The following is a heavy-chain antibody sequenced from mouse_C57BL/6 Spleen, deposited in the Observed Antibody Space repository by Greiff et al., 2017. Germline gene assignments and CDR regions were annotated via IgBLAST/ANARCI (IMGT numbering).Heavy chain of an antibody. CDR1: GYTFTDYT. Sequence: QVQLQQSDAELVKPGASVKISCKASGYTFTDYTIHWMKQRPGQGLEWIGYIYPRDGSTKYNEKIKGKATLTADKSSSTAYMQLNSLTSEDSAVYFCANYGSSYYFDYWGQGTTLTVSS. J-gene: IGHJ2*01. V-gene: IGHV1-78*01. CDR2: IYPRDGST. CDR3: ANYGSSYYFDY. D-gene: IGHD1-1*01.